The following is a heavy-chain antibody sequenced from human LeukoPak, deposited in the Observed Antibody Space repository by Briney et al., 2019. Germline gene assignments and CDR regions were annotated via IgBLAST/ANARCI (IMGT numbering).Heavy chain of an antibody. V-gene: IGHV3-7*01. CDR1: GFTFSSYW. J-gene: IGHJ3*02. CDR2: IKQDGSEK. Sequence: GGSLRLSCAASGFTFSSYWMSWVRQAPGKGLEWVANIKQDGSEKYYVDSVKGRFTISRDNAKNSLYLQMNSLRGEDTAVYYCAREGGSSGYYYEDGAFDIWGQGTMVTVSS. D-gene: IGHD3-22*01. CDR3: AREGGSSGYYYEDGAFDI.